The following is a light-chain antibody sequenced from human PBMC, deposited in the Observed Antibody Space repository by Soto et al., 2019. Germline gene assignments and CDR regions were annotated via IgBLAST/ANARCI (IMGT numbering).Light chain of an antibody. CDR2: SAS. CDR3: LQTYSTPCT. V-gene: IGKV1-39*01. Sequence: DIQMTQSPSSLSPSVGDRVTITCRASQDIRRYLSWYQQKTGTAAKFLIYSASGLHSGVPSRFSGSGSGTDFTLTISSLQPEDFATYYCLQTYSTPCTFGQGTKVEIK. CDR1: QDIRRY. J-gene: IGKJ1*01.